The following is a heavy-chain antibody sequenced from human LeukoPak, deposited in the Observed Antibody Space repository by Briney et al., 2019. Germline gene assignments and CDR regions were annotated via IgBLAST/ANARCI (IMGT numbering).Heavy chain of an antibody. CDR2: ISGSGGST. Sequence: PGGTLRLSCAASGFTFSSYGMSWVRQAPGKGLEWVSAISGSGGSTYYADSVKGRFTISRDNAKNSLYLQMNSLRAEDTALYYCARDDGGEWGQGTLVTVSS. CDR1: GFTFSSYG. CDR3: ARDDGGE. D-gene: IGHD2-21*01. V-gene: IGHV3-23*01. J-gene: IGHJ4*02.